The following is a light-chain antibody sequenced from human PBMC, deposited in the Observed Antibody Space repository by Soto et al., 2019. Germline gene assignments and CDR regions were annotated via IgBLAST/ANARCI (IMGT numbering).Light chain of an antibody. CDR1: QXVXXY. Sequence: EIVXXQSPATXXLSPGERATXXXXASQXVXXYLAWYQQKPGQASRLLIYDASNRATGIPARFSGSGSGTDFTLTISSLEPEDVAVYYCQQLSNWPPYTFGQGTKLEIK. CDR2: DAS. J-gene: IGKJ2*01. V-gene: IGKV3-11*01. CDR3: QQLSNWPPYT.